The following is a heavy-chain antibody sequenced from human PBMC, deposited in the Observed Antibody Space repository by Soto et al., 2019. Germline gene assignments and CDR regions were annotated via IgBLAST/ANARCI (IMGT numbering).Heavy chain of an antibody. Sequence: PSETLSLTCNVSGDSITSSFWSWVRQPPGKGLEWIGYIHHSGRTNYNPSLKSRVTMSVDTSKNLVSLELNFLTAADTAVYYCARDLWGYCGTDCYPLDVWGQGTTVTVSS. V-gene: IGHV4-59*01. CDR1: GDSITSSF. CDR3: ARDLWGYCGTDCYPLDV. J-gene: IGHJ6*02. CDR2: IHHSGRT. D-gene: IGHD2-21*02.